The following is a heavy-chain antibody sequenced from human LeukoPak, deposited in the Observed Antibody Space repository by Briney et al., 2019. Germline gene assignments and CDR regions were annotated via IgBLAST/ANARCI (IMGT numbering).Heavy chain of an antibody. V-gene: IGHV1-58*02. J-gene: IGHJ4*02. D-gene: IGHD4-17*01. Sequence: SVKVSCKASGFTFTNSAMQWVRQARGQRLEWVGWIVVGSGDTNYAQKLQERVTITRDMSTSTAYMELSSLRSEDTAVYYCAADLSYGDGTLFDYWGQGTLVTVSS. CDR3: AADLSYGDGTLFDY. CDR1: GFTFTNSA. CDR2: IVVGSGDT.